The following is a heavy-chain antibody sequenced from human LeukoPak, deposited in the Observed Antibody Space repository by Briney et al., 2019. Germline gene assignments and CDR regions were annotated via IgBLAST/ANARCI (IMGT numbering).Heavy chain of an antibody. Sequence: GGSLRLSCAASGFTFTDYYMSWIRQAPGKGLEWVSYISTSGTNIYYADSVKGRFTISRDNAKNSLYLQVNSLRAEDAAVYYCARGPSAVGVTNGWFDPWGQGTLVTVSS. CDR2: ISTSGTNI. D-gene: IGHD1-26*01. CDR3: ARGPSAVGVTNGWFDP. J-gene: IGHJ5*02. CDR1: GFTFTDYY. V-gene: IGHV3-11*01.